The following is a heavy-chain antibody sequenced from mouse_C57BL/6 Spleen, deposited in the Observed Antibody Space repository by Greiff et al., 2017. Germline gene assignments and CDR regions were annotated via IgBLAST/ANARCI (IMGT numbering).Heavy chain of an antibody. CDR1: GYTFTSYW. V-gene: IGHV1-50*01. Sequence: QVQLQQPGAELVKPGASVKLSCKASGYTFTSYWMQWVKQRPGQGLEWIGEIDPSDSYTNYNQKFKGKATLTVDTSSSTAYMQLSSLTSEDSAVYYCARGRAWFAYWGQGTLGTVSA. CDR3: ARGRAWFAY. J-gene: IGHJ3*01. CDR2: IDPSDSYT.